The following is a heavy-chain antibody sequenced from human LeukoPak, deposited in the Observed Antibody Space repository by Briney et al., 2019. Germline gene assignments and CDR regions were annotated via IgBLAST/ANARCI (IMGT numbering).Heavy chain of an antibody. V-gene: IGHV1-18*04. CDR2: ISAYNGNT. CDR3: ARDMGWLDAFDI. CDR1: GYTFTDYY. D-gene: IGHD3-3*01. Sequence: ASVKVSCKASGYTFTDYYIHWVRQAPGQGLERMGWISAYNGNTNYAQKLQGRVTMTTDTSTSTAYMELRSLRSDDTAVYYCARDMGWLDAFDIWGQGTMVTVSS. J-gene: IGHJ3*02.